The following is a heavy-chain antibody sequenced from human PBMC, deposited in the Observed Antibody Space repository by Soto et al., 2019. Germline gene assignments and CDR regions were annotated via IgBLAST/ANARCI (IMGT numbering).Heavy chain of an antibody. J-gene: IGHJ4*02. CDR1: GGTFSSYG. CDR2: IIPIFGTA. V-gene: IGHV1-69*01. Sequence: GSSVKLSCKASGGTFSSYGMSWVRQAPGQGLEWMGGIIPIFGTANYAQKFQGRVTITADESTSTVYMGLSSLRSEDAAVYYCASDGGLYSSSWSYWGQGTLVTVSS. D-gene: IGHD6-13*01. CDR3: ASDGGLYSSSWSY.